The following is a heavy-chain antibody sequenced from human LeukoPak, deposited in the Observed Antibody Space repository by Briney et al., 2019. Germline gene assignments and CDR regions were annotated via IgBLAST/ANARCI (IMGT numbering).Heavy chain of an antibody. V-gene: IGHV4-4*02. CDR2: IYHSGST. Sequence: PSETLSLTCAVSGGSISSSNWWSWVRQPPGKGLEWIGEIYHSGSTYYNPSLKSRVTISVDTSKNQFSLKLSSVTAADTAVYYCARNFPTYPSIVGALDYWGQGTLVTVSS. CDR3: ARNFPTYPSIVGALDY. J-gene: IGHJ4*02. CDR1: GGSISSSNW. D-gene: IGHD1-26*01.